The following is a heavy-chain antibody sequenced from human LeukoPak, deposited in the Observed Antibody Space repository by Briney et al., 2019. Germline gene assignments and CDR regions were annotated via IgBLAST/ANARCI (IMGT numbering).Heavy chain of an antibody. CDR3: AREHCSGGSCYSIYYYYYMDV. Sequence: SETLSLTCTVSGGSISSYCWGWIRQPPGKGLEWLGFIYNSGSTNNNPSLKSRVTISVNTSKNQFSLKPSSVTAADTAVYYCAREHCSGGSCYSIYYYYYMDVWGKGTTVTVSS. CDR1: GGSISSYC. D-gene: IGHD2-15*01. CDR2: IYNSGST. J-gene: IGHJ6*03. V-gene: IGHV4-59*12.